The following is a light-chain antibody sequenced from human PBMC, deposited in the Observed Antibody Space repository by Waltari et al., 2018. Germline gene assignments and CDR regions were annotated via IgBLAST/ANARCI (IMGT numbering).Light chain of an antibody. CDR2: AAS. Sequence: DIQMTQSPFSLSASVGDRVTITCRASQGIDISLAWYQQKPGKAPKLLLYAASTWESGVPSRFSGSGSGTEYTLTISGLQPEDFATYYCQQYNSTLSTFGQGTRLEIK. V-gene: IGKV1-NL1*01. J-gene: IGKJ5*01. CDR1: QGIDIS. CDR3: QQYNSTLST.